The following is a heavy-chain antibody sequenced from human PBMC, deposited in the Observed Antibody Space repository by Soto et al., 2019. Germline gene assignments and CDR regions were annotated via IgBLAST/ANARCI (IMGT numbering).Heavy chain of an antibody. CDR2: ISAYNGNT. V-gene: IGHV1-18*01. CDR3: ARDLVVVPAAMPVTGNYYYGMDV. CDR1: GYTFTSYG. D-gene: IGHD2-2*01. J-gene: IGHJ6*02. Sequence: GASVKVSCKASGYTFTSYGISWVRQAPGQGLEWMGWISAYNGNTNYAQKLRGRVTMTTDTSTSTAYMELRSLRSDDTAVYYCARDLVVVPAAMPVTGNYYYGMDVWGQGTTVTVSS.